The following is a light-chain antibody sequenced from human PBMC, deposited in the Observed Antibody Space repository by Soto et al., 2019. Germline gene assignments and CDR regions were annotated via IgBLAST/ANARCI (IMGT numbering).Light chain of an antibody. CDR3: QVWDIMTDNYV. V-gene: IGLV3-21*04. CDR1: NIGNKR. Sequence: SYELTQPPSVSVAPXXTATITCGGNNIGNKRVHWYRQKPGQAPVLVISYDSDRPSGIPERFSGSNSGNTATLTISRVEDGDEADYYCQVWDIMTDNYVFGPGTKVTVL. J-gene: IGLJ1*01. CDR2: YDS.